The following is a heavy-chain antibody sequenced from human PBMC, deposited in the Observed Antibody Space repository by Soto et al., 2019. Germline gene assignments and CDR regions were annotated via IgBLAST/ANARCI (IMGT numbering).Heavy chain of an antibody. J-gene: IGHJ4*02. Sequence: QVQLQESGPGLVKPSETLSITCTVSGGSISSYYWSWIRQPPGKGLEWIGYIYYSGSTNYNPSLKSRVTISVDTSKNQFSLKLSSVTAADTAVYYCARGRSSGWYRDWGQGTLVTVSS. CDR2: IYYSGST. CDR1: GGSISSYY. CDR3: ARGRSSGWYRD. D-gene: IGHD6-19*01. V-gene: IGHV4-59*01.